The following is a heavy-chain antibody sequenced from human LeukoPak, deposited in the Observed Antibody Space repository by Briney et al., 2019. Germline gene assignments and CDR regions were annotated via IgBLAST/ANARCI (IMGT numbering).Heavy chain of an antibody. CDR3: AKGGKWDVTPFDY. D-gene: IGHD1-26*01. V-gene: IGHV3-48*01. CDR1: GFTFSDYS. CDR2: ISGGASSI. J-gene: IGHJ4*02. Sequence: GGSLRLSCVVSGFTFSDYSMNWVRQAPGKGLEWISHISGGASSIYYADSVKGRFTISRDNSKNTLYLQVNSLRAEDTAVYYCAKGGKWDVTPFDYWGQGTLVTVSS.